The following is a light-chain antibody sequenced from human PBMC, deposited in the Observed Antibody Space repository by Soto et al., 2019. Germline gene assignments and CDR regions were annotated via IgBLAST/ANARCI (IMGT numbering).Light chain of an antibody. V-gene: IGKV1-5*01. J-gene: IGKJ5*01. CDR2: DAS. CDR1: QSISSW. Sequence: DIQMTQSPSTLSASAGDRVTITCRASQSISSWLAWYQQKPGKAPKLLIYDASSLESGVPSRFSGSGSGTEFTLTISSLQPDDFATYYCQQYGSSPQITFGQGTRLEIK. CDR3: QQYGSSPQIT.